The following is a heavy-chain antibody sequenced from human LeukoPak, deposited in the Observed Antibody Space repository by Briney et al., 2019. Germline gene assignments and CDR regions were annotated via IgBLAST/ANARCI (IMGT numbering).Heavy chain of an antibody. CDR2: MNPKSNNR. J-gene: IGHJ4*02. CDR3: ATELRWKEY. D-gene: IGHD4-23*01. CDR1: GYTFTNYD. Sequence: ASVKVSCKASGYTFTNYDVNWVRQATGQGLEWMGWMNPKSNNRGYAQKFQGRVTITTDTSISTAYMELSSLRSEDTAVYYCATELRWKEYWGQGTLVTVSS. V-gene: IGHV1-8*03.